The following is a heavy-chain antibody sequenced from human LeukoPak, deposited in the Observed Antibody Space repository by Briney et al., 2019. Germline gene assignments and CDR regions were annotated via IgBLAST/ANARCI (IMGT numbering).Heavy chain of an antibody. Sequence: GGSLRLSCAASGFTFSSHSMNWVRQAPGQGPELIGHIRNAGDGYTTEYAASVKGRFTVSRDDSKNSLYLQMNSLKPEDTAVYYCVRNHRHWFDPWGQGTLVTVSS. CDR1: GFTFSSHS. CDR2: IRNAGDGYTT. J-gene: IGHJ5*02. CDR3: VRNHRHWFDP. V-gene: IGHV3-72*01.